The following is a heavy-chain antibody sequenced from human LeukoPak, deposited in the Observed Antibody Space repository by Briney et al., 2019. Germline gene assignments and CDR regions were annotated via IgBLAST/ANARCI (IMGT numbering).Heavy chain of an antibody. CDR2: IWYDGSIK. Sequence: GGSLRLSCAASGFTFSSYGMHWVRQAPGKGLEWVAVIWYDGSIKYYADSVKGRFTISRDNPKNTLYLQMNSLRAENTAVYYCARVGSGSYFLDGFDIWGQGTMVTVSS. V-gene: IGHV3-33*01. D-gene: IGHD1-26*01. CDR1: GFTFSSYG. CDR3: ARVGSGSYFLDGFDI. J-gene: IGHJ3*02.